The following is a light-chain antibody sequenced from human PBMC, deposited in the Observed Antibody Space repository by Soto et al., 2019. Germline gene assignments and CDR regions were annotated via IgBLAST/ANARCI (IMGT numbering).Light chain of an antibody. CDR1: QSVSSSY. CDR2: GAS. J-gene: IGKJ1*01. V-gene: IGKV3-20*01. CDR3: QQYGSSPT. Sequence: EIVLTQSPGTLSLSPGERATLSCRASQSVSSSYLAGYQQKPGQAPRLLIYGASSRATGIPDRFSGSGSGTDFTLTVSRLEPEDFAAYYCQQYGSSPTFGQGTKVEIK.